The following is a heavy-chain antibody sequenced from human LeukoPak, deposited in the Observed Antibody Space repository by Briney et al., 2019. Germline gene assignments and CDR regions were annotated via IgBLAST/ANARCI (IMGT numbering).Heavy chain of an antibody. Sequence: GESLKISCKGSGYSFTSYWISWVRQMSGKGLEXMGRIDPSDSYTNYSPSFQGHVTISADKSISTAYLQWSSLKASDTAMYYCARHHGSGSYYVIWGQGTLVTVSS. J-gene: IGHJ4*02. CDR1: GYSFTSYW. CDR2: IDPSDSYT. CDR3: ARHHGSGSYYVI. D-gene: IGHD3-10*01. V-gene: IGHV5-10-1*01.